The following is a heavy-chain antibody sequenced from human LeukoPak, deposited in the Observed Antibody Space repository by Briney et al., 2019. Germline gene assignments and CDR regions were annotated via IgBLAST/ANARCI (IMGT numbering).Heavy chain of an antibody. Sequence: SETLSLTCTVSGGSISSYYWSWIRQPAGKGLEWIGRIYTSGSTNYNPSLKSRVTMTVDTSKNQFSLKLSSVTAADTAVYYCARGGLYDFWSGYYLDYWGQGTLVTVSS. D-gene: IGHD3-3*01. J-gene: IGHJ4*02. CDR1: GGSISSYY. CDR2: IYTSGST. CDR3: ARGGLYDFWSGYYLDY. V-gene: IGHV4-4*07.